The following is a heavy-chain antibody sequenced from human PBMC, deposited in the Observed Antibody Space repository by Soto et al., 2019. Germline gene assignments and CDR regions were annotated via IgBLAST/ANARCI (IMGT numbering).Heavy chain of an antibody. D-gene: IGHD6-19*01. V-gene: IGHV1-3*05. J-gene: IGHJ4*02. CDR2: INAGNGNT. Sequence: QGQLVQSGAEEKKPGASVKVSCKASGYTFTGYAMHWVRQAPGHRLEWMGWINAGNGNTKYSQKFQGRVTITRDTSASTAYMELSSLRSEDTAVYYCARAVAVPADFDFWGQGTLVTVSS. CDR1: GYTFTGYA. CDR3: ARAVAVPADFDF.